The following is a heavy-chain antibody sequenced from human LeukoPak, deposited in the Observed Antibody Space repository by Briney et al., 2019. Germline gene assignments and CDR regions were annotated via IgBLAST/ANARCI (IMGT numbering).Heavy chain of an antibody. CDR1: GASISGDY. V-gene: IGHV4-4*07. CDR2: IYTSGST. J-gene: IGHJ3*02. D-gene: IGHD3-22*01. Sequence: SETLSLTCTVSGASISGDYWTWIRQPAGTVLEWIGRIYTSGSTIYNPSLKRRVTMSIDTSKNQFFLNLRSVTAADTAVYYCTREDDRPGYGDDAFDIWGQGTRVTVSS. CDR3: TREDDRPGYGDDAFDI.